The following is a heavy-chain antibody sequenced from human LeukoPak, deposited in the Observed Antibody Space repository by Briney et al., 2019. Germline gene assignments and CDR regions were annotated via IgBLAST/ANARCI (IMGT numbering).Heavy chain of an antibody. D-gene: IGHD3-3*01. Sequence: PSETLSLTCIVSGGSTSGGNYYWGWIRRPPGKGLEWIGGISSSGNTYYNPSLKSRITISIDTSKNHFSLKLSSVTAADTAVYYCAGSRRFYYDFWSGYYSEQEWGQGTLVTVSS. J-gene: IGHJ4*02. CDR3: AGSRRFYYDFWSGYYSEQE. V-gene: IGHV4-39*02. CDR2: ISSSGNT. CDR1: GGSTSGGNYY.